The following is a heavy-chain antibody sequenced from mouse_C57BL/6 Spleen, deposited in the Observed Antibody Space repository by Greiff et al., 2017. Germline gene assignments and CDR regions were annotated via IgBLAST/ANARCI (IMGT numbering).Heavy chain of an antibody. D-gene: IGHD2-4*01. Sequence: EVQGVESGGGLVKPGGSLKLSCAASGFTFSGYAMSWVRQTPEKRLEWVATISDGGSYTYYPDNVKGRFTISRDNAKNNLYLQMSHLKSEDTAMYYCARKNYDYDWFAYWGQGTLVTVSA. CDR1: GFTFSGYA. CDR3: ARKNYDYDWFAY. V-gene: IGHV5-4*01. J-gene: IGHJ3*01. CDR2: ISDGGSYT.